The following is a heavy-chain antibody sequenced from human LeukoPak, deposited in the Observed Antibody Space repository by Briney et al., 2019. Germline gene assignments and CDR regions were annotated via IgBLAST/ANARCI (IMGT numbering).Heavy chain of an antibody. CDR1: GASISGSGYY. CDR3: ARPRRIGRDGYNYDY. D-gene: IGHD5-24*01. V-gene: IGHV4-39*07. Sequence: SETLSLTCAVSGASISGSGYYLGWIRQPPGKGLEWIGNIYYSGSTYYNASLQSRVTISVDTSKNQFSLKLSSVTAADTAVYYCARPRRIGRDGYNYDYWGQGTLVTVSS. J-gene: IGHJ4*02. CDR2: IYYSGST.